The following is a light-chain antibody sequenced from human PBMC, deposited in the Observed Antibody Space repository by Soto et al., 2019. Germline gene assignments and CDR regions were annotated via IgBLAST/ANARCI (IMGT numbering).Light chain of an antibody. V-gene: IGKV1-5*03. CDR2: QAS. Sequence: DIQMTQSPSTLAASVGDRVTITCRASQSVSSRLAWYRQRPGKAPQLLFYQASTLESGVPARFSGSGFGTEFTLTISGLQPDDFATYYCQHYNTYSPWTFGQGTRVEI. CDR1: QSVSSR. CDR3: QHYNTYSPWT. J-gene: IGKJ1*01.